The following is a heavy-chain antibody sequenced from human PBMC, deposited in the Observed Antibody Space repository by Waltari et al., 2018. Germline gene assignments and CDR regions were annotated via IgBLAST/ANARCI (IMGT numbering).Heavy chain of an antibody. J-gene: IGHJ4*02. CDR2: IYPGDSDT. CDR3: TRGASGGSSLFDY. Sequence: EVQLVQSGAEVKKPGESLKISCKGSGHSFTSSWIAWVRQMPGRGLEWMGIIYPGDSDTRYSPSFQGQVTISADKSISTAYLQWSSLKASDTAMYYCTRGASGGSSLFDYWGQGTLVTVSS. V-gene: IGHV5-51*03. CDR1: GHSFTSSW. D-gene: IGHD2-15*01.